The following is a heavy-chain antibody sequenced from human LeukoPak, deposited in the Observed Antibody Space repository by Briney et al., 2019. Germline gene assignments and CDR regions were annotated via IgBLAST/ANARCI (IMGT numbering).Heavy chain of an antibody. Sequence: GGSLRLSCAASGFTFSDYYMSWIRQAPGKGLEWVSYISSSGSTIYYADSVKGRFTISRDNAKNSLYLQMNSLRAEDTAVYYCAREKVRLGKYYYYYGMDVWGQGTTVTVSS. D-gene: IGHD1-26*01. CDR3: AREKVRLGKYYYYYGMDV. CDR1: GFTFSDYY. J-gene: IGHJ6*02. V-gene: IGHV3-11*01. CDR2: ISSSGSTI.